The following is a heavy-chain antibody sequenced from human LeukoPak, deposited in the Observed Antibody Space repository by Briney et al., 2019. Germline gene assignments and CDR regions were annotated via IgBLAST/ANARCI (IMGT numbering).Heavy chain of an antibody. CDR3: ARDPYCSSTSCLSFDP. V-gene: IGHV1-69*05. Sequence: GGSLRLSCAASGFTFSSYAISWVRQAPGQGLEWMGGIIPIFGTANYAQKFQGRVTITTDESTSTAYMELSSLRSEDTAVYYCARDPYCSSTSCLSFDPWGQGTLVTVSS. CDR2: IIPIFGTA. CDR1: GFTFSSYA. J-gene: IGHJ5*02. D-gene: IGHD2-2*01.